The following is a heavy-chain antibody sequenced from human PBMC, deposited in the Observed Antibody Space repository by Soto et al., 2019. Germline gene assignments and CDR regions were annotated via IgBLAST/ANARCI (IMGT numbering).Heavy chain of an antibody. V-gene: IGHV5-51*01. J-gene: IGHJ4*02. D-gene: IGHD6-6*01. Sequence: EVQLVQSGAEVKKPGESLKISCEGSGYSFTSYWIAWVRQMPGKGLEWMGIIYPGDSDTRYSPSFQGQVTVSADKSITTAYLQWSSLKDSDTAMYYCARSIAVRPSSLWGWDAAMKYYFDYWGQGTLVTVAS. CDR2: IYPGDSDT. CDR1: GYSFTSYW. CDR3: ARSIAVRPSSLWGWDAAMKYYFDY.